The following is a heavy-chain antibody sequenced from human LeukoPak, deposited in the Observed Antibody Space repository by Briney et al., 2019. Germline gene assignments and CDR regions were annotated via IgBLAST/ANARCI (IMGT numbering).Heavy chain of an antibody. V-gene: IGHV3-74*01. CDR3: ARGGSPSDY. CDR1: GFTFSQSW. J-gene: IGHJ4*01. CDR2: IHGDGSRS. Sequence: GGSPRLSCAASGFTFSQSWMHWVRQAPGRGLVWVSRIHGDGSRSDYADSVKGRFTISRDNAKQVLYLHMTSLTAEDTAFYYCARGGSPSDYWGHGTLVSVSS. D-gene: IGHD1-26*01.